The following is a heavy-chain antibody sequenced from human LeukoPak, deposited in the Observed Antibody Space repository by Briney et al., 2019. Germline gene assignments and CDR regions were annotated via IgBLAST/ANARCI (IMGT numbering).Heavy chain of an antibody. J-gene: IGHJ4*02. D-gene: IGHD3-22*01. V-gene: IGHV4-34*01. Sequence: GSLRLSCAASGFTFSSYAMSWIRQPPGKGLEWIGEINHSGSTNYNPSLKSRVTISVDTSKNQFSLKLSSVTAADTAVYYCARERYYDSSGYYYDYWGQGTLVTVSS. CDR3: ARERYYDSSGYYYDY. CDR1: GFTFSSYA. CDR2: INHSGST.